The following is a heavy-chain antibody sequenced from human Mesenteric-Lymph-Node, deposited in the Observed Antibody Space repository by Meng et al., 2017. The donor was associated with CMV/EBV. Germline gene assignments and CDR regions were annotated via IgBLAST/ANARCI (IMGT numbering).Heavy chain of an antibody. D-gene: IGHD3-10*01. J-gene: IGHJ6*02. CDR2: ISYDGTNK. Sequence: GESLKISCAASGFTFSTYTIHWVRQAPGKGLEWVAVISYDGTNKYYADSVKGRFTISRDNSKHTLYLQMNSLRTEDTALYYCARGSGSGSYYNDVYYYYGLDVWGQGTTVTVSS. CDR3: ARGSGSGSYYNDVYYYYGLDV. V-gene: IGHV3-30*04. CDR1: GFTFSTYT.